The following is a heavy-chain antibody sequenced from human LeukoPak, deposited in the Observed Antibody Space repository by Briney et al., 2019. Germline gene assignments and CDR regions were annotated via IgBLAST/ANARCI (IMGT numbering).Heavy chain of an antibody. V-gene: IGHV3-74*01. D-gene: IGHD3-10*01. CDR3: ARAFGSGSQVINYFDP. Sequence: LPGGSLRLSCAASGFTFITYWMHWVRQAPGKGLVWVSSINSDGSTTTYADSVKGRFTISRDNAKNMVYLQMNSLRAEDTAVYYCARAFGSGSQVINYFDPWGQGTLVTVSS. J-gene: IGHJ4*02. CDR2: INSDGSTT. CDR1: GFTFITYW.